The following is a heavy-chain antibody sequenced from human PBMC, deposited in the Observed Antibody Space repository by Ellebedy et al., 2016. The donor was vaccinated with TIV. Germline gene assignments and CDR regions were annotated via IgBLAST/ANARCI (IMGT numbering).Heavy chain of an antibody. V-gene: IGHV4-61*02. CDR2: IYTSGST. CDR3: AREGAAYGSGSYSVY. Sequence: SETLSLTXTVSGGSISSGSYYWSWIRQPAGKGLEWIGRIYTSGSTNYNPSLKSRVTMSVDTSKNQFSLKLSSVTAADTAVYYCAREGAAYGSGSYSVYWGQGTLVTVSS. D-gene: IGHD3-10*01. CDR1: GGSISSGSYY. J-gene: IGHJ4*02.